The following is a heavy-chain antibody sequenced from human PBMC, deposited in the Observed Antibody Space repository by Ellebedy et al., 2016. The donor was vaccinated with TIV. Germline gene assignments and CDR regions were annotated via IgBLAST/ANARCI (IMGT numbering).Heavy chain of an antibody. J-gene: IGHJ4*02. CDR3: ARFRYTSAWHLGHNGLDC. CDR2: ISIDGGAT. V-gene: IGHV3-11*01. D-gene: IGHD6-19*01. CDR1: GFRFGDYY. Sequence: SLKISCAASGFRFGDYYMTWIRQAPGKGLEWISFISIDGGATYYSDSVKGRFTISRDNAAQSLYLQINNLRADDTAVYYCARFRYTSAWHLGHNGLDCWGQGNLVSVSS.